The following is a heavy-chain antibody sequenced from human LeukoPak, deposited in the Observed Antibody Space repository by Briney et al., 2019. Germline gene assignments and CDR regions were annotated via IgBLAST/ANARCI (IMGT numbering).Heavy chain of an antibody. CDR2: INHSGST. Sequence: SETLSLTCAVYGGSFSGYYWSWIRQPPGKGLEWIGEINHSGSTNYNPSLKSRVTISVDTSKNQFSLRLSSVTAADTAVYYCARGRRGYSYGHWGQGTLVTVSS. J-gene: IGHJ4*02. CDR1: GGSFSGYY. D-gene: IGHD5-18*01. V-gene: IGHV4-34*01. CDR3: ARGRRGYSYGH.